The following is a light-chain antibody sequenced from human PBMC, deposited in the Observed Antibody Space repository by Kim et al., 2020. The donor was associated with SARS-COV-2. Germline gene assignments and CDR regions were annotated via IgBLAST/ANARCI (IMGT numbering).Light chain of an antibody. J-gene: IGLJ3*02. Sequence: GQSLTLSRTETSGDFGGNDFVSWYQQHPGKAPQLILYDVSNRPSGVSNRFSGSKSGNTASLTISGLQAEDEADYYCNSYTSSTTWVFGGGTQLTVL. CDR1: SGDFGGNDF. CDR3: NSYTSSTTWV. V-gene: IGLV2-14*04. CDR2: DVS.